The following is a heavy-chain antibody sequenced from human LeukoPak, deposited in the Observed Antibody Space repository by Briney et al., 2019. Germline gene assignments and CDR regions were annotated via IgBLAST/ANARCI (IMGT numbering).Heavy chain of an antibody. CDR2: IRYDGSNK. V-gene: IGHV3-30*02. D-gene: IGHD3-22*01. CDR1: GFTSSSYG. Sequence: PGGSLRLSCAASGFTSSSYGMHWVRQAPGKGLEWVAFIRYDGSNKYYADSVKGRFTISRDNSKNTLYLQMNSLRAEDTAVYYCAKDMSYYDSSGYYYVYHGYFDYWGQGTLVTVSS. J-gene: IGHJ4*02. CDR3: AKDMSYYDSSGYYYVYHGYFDY.